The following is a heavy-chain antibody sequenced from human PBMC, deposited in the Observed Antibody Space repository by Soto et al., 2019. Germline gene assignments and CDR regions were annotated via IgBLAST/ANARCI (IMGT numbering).Heavy chain of an antibody. CDR1: GFTVSRYW. J-gene: IGHJ4*02. CDR2: LRQDGSET. V-gene: IGHV3-7*01. Sequence: EVQLVESGGGLVQPGESLRLSCAASGFTVSRYWLNWVRQAPGKGLEWVANLRQDGSETYYVDSVKGRFTISRDNAKNSLYLQMNSLRAEDTAVYYCARDPCSLSDVRAEHWCQGTLVTVSS. CDR3: ARDPCSLSDVRAEH. D-gene: IGHD2-21*02.